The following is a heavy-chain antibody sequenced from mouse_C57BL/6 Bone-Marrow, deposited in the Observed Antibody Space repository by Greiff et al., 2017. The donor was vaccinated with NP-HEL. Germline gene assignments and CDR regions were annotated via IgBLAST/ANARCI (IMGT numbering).Heavy chain of an antibody. D-gene: IGHD5-5*01. CDR3: ARLPFAY. J-gene: IGHJ3*01. CDR2: IDPSDSYT. V-gene: IGHV1-50*01. CDR1: GYTFTSYW. Sequence: QVQLKQPGAELVKPGASVKLSCKASGYTFTSYWMQWVKQRPGQGLEWIGEIDPSDSYTNYNQKFKGKATLTVDTSSSTAYMQLSSLTSEDSAVYYCARLPFAYWGQGTLVTVSA.